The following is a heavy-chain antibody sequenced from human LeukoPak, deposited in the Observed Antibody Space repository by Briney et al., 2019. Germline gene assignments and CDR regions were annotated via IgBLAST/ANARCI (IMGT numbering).Heavy chain of an antibody. CDR2: VSGSGVST. CDR3: AKAQFYYDSSGYYPTYYFDY. J-gene: IGHJ4*02. CDR1: GFTFSSYA. Sequence: QPGGSLRLSCVASGFTFSSYAMSWVRRAPGKGLEWVSSVSGSGVSTYYADSVKGRFTISRDNSKNTLYLQMNSLRAEDTAVYYCAKAQFYYDSSGYYPTYYFDYWGQGTLVTVSS. D-gene: IGHD3-22*01. V-gene: IGHV3-23*01.